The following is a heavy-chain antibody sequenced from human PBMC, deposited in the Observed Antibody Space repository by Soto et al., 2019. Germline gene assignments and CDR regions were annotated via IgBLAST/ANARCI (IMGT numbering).Heavy chain of an antibody. J-gene: IGHJ4*02. CDR2: ISGSGGST. Sequence: GGSLRLSCAASGFTFSSYAMSWVRQAPGKGLEWVSAISGSGGSTYYADSVKGRFTISRDNSKNTLYLQMNSLRAEDTAVYYCAKDLFGGYSSRHDLYDFWGQGTLVIGSS. CDR1: GFTFSSYA. D-gene: IGHD6-19*01. V-gene: IGHV3-23*01. CDR3: AKDLFGGYSSRHDLYDF.